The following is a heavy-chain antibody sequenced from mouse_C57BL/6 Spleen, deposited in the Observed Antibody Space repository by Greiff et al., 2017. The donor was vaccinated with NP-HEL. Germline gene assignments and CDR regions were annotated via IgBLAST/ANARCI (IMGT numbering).Heavy chain of an antibody. CDR1: GYTFTDYY. D-gene: IGHD1-1*01. CDR3: ARRGSYYGSSGWFAY. J-gene: IGHJ3*01. CDR2: INPNNGGT. V-gene: IGHV1-26*01. Sequence: VQLQQSGPELVKPGASVKISCKASGYTFTDYYMNWVKQSHGKSLEWIGDINPNNGGTSYNQKFKGKATLTVDKSSSTAYMELRSLTSEDSAVYYCARRGSYYGSSGWFAYWGQGTLVTVSA.